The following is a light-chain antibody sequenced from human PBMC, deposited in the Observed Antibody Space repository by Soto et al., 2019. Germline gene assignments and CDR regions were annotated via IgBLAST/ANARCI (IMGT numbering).Light chain of an antibody. Sequence: EIVMTQSPATLSVSPGERATLSCRASQSVSSNLAWYQHKPGQAPRLLISGASAGATGIPARFSGSGSGTEFTLTINSLQSEDFAIYYCQQYDSWPVTFGGGTKVDI. CDR2: GAS. CDR1: QSVSSN. V-gene: IGKV3-15*01. J-gene: IGKJ4*01. CDR3: QQYDSWPVT.